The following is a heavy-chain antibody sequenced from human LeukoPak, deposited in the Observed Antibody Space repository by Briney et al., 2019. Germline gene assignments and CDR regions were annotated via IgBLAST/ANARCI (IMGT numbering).Heavy chain of an antibody. V-gene: IGHV4-59*08. J-gene: IGHJ4*02. Sequence: SETLSLTCTVSGGSISSYYWSWIRQPPGKGLEWIGYIYYSGSTSYNPSLKSRVTMSVDTSKNQFSLKLSSVTAADTAVYYCARHDGGSYYFDYWGQGTLVTVSS. CDR3: ARHDGGSYYFDY. CDR2: IYYSGST. CDR1: GGSISSYY. D-gene: IGHD1-26*01.